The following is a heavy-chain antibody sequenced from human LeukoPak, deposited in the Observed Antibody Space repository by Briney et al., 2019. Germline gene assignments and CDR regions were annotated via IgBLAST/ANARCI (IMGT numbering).Heavy chain of an antibody. CDR1: GGSISSYY. CDR2: IHNSGST. Sequence: SETLSLTCSVSGGSISSYYWNWIRQPPGKGLEWIGSIHNSGSTYYNPSLKSRVTISVDTSKNQFSLKLSSVTAADTAVYYCARGRSGGSFSRARPDYWGQGTLVTVSS. V-gene: IGHV4-59*12. D-gene: IGHD6-6*01. J-gene: IGHJ4*02. CDR3: ARGRSGGSFSRARPDY.